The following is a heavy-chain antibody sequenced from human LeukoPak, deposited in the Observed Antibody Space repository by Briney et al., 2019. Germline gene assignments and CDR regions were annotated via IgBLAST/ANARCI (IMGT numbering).Heavy chain of an antibody. J-gene: IGHJ5*02. CDR3: ARDNSVGDSAWWFDP. V-gene: IGHV1-8*01. CDR1: GYTFTIYD. D-gene: IGHD5-12*01. CDR2: MNPNSGNT. Sequence: ASVTVSFKASGYTFTIYDINWVRQATGQGLEWMGWMNPNSGNTWYAQKFQGRVTMTRDMATSTDYMEMSSLRSEDTAVYYCARDNSVGDSAWWFDPWGQGTLVTVSS.